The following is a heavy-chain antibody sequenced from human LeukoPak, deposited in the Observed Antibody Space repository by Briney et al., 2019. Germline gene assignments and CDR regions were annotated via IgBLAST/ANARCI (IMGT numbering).Heavy chain of an antibody. D-gene: IGHD1-26*01. CDR1: GDSFSSYY. V-gene: IGHV4-4*07. Sequence: PSETLSLTCTVSGDSFSSYYWNWIRQPAGKGLEWIGRNYTSGIANYNPSLKSRVTMSVDTSKKQFSLRLTAVTAADSAVYYCARARQGYSGSDFDYWGQGTLVTVSS. CDR2: NYTSGIA. CDR3: ARARQGYSGSDFDY. J-gene: IGHJ4*02.